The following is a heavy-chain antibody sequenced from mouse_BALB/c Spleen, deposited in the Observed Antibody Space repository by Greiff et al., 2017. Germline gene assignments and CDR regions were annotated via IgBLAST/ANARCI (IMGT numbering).Heavy chain of an antibody. D-gene: IGHD1-1*01. V-gene: IGHV7-3*02. CDR2: IRNKANGYTT. J-gene: IGHJ4*01. CDR1: GFTFTDYY. CDR3: AREGIPYYYGSSYAMDY. Sequence: EVNLVESGGGLVQPGGSLRLSCATSGFTFTDYYMSWVRQPPGKALEWLGFIRNKANGYTTEYSASVKGRFTISRDNSQSILYLQMNTLRAEDSATYYCAREGIPYYYGSSYAMDYWGQGTSVTVSS.